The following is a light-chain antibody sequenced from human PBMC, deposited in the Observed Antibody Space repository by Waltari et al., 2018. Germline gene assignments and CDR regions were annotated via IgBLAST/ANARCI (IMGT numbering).Light chain of an antibody. CDR2: GAS. CDR1: QSVSRT. V-gene: IGKV3-20*01. Sequence: EIVLTQSPGILSLSPGERATLSCRAIQSVSRTLAWYQQKPGQAPRLLIYGASTRATGIPDRFSGGGSGTDFSLTISRLEPEDFAVYYCQHYVRLPATFGQGTKVEIK. CDR3: QHYVRLPAT. J-gene: IGKJ1*01.